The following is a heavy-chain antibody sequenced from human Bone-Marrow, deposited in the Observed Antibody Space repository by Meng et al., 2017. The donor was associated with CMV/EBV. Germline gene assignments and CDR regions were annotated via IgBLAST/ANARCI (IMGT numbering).Heavy chain of an antibody. D-gene: IGHD1-20*01. Sequence: ASVKVSCKTSGYTFTGYYIHWVRQAPGQGLEWMGWIGFNSGDTNYAQKFQGRVTMTRDTSITTTYMELSRLRSDDTAVYYCARVSITGIDYWGQGTLVTVSS. CDR1: GYTFTGYY. J-gene: IGHJ4*02. CDR2: IGFNSGDT. CDR3: ARVSITGIDY. V-gene: IGHV1-2*02.